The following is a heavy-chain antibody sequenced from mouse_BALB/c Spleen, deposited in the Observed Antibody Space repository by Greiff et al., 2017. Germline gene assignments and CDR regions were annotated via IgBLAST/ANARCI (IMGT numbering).Heavy chain of an antibody. D-gene: IGHD2-3*01. CDR1: GFTFTDYY. CDR3: ARDTGYSYYFDY. CDR2: IRNKANGYTT. Sequence: EVHLVESGGGLVQPGGSLRLSCATSGFTFTDYYMSWVRQPPGKALEWLGFIRNKANGYTTEYSASVKGRFTISRDNSQSILYLQMNTLRAEDSATYYCARDTGYSYYFDYWGQGTTLTVSS. J-gene: IGHJ2*01. V-gene: IGHV7-3*02.